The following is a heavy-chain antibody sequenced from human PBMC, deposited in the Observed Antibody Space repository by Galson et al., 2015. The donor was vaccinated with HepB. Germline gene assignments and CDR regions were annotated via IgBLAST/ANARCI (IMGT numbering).Heavy chain of an antibody. CDR1: GFTFSNAW. Sequence: SLRLSCAGSGFTFSNAWLHWVRQAPGRGLEWLGRIKSKTDGGTTDYAAPIKGRFTISRDDSKGILYLQMNSLKTEDTAVYYCTDPRWLQFPLWGQGTLVTVSS. J-gene: IGHJ4*02. CDR3: TDPRWLQFPL. D-gene: IGHD5-24*01. CDR2: IKSKTDGGTT. V-gene: IGHV3-15*01.